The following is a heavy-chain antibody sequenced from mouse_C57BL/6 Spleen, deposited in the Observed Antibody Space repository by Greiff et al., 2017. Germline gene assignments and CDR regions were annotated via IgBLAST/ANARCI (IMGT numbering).Heavy chain of an antibody. CDR1: GFSLTSYG. Sequence: VKLVESGPGLVAPSQSLSITCTVSGFSLTSYGVHWVRQPPGKGLEWLVVIWSDGSTTYNSALKSRLSISKDNSKSQVFLKMNSLQTDDTAMYYCARHSLYSIYAMDYWGQGTSVTVSS. D-gene: IGHD2-5*01. V-gene: IGHV2-6-1*01. CDR2: IWSDGST. J-gene: IGHJ4*01. CDR3: ARHSLYSIYAMDY.